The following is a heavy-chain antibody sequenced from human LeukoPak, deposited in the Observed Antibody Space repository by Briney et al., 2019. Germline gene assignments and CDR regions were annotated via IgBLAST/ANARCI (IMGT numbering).Heavy chain of an antibody. CDR3: AAGALHLGELSFFDY. J-gene: IGHJ4*02. Sequence: SVKVSCKASGFTFTNSAVQWVRQARGQRLEWIGWIVVGGGNTNYAQKFQERITFTRDVSTSTAYMELRGLRSEGTAVYYCAAGALHLGELSFFDYWGQGTLVTVSS. CDR2: IVVGGGNT. D-gene: IGHD3-16*02. V-gene: IGHV1-58*01. CDR1: GFTFTNSA.